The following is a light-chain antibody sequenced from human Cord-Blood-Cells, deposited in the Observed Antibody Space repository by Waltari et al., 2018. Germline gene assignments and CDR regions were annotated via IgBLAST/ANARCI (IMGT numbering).Light chain of an antibody. Sequence: LQMTPSPSTLSAFVGDRVTIPCRASQSISSRLAWYQQKPGKAPKLLIYDASSLESGVPSRFSGSRSGTEFTLTISSLQPDDFATYYCQQYNSYSPYTFGQGTKLEIK. CDR3: QQYNSYSPYT. CDR1: QSISSR. V-gene: IGKV1-5*01. J-gene: IGKJ2*01. CDR2: DAS.